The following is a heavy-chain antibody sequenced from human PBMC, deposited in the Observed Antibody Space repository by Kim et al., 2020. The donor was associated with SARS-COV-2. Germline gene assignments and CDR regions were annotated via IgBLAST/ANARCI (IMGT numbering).Heavy chain of an antibody. V-gene: IGHV1-46*01. CDR2: INPSDGST. CDR3: ARTQSGDMDY. CDR1: GYTFTSFY. D-gene: IGHD5-18*01. J-gene: IGHJ4*02. Sequence: ASVKVSCKASGYTFTSFYMHWVRQAPGQGLEWMGIINPSDGSTFFAQKFQDRVNVTRDTSATTVYMELTNVRSEDTAGYYCARTQSGDMDYWGQGTQVSV.